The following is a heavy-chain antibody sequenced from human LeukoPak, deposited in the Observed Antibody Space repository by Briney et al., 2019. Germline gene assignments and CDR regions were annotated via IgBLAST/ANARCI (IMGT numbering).Heavy chain of an antibody. Sequence: GGSLRLSCAPSGFTFSNYDMHWVRQATGKGLEWVSAIGTAGDTYYSGSVKGRFTISRENAKNSLYLQMNSLRAGDTAVYYCARALGYSYGYASAFDMWGQGTMVTVST. J-gene: IGHJ3*02. CDR3: ARALGYSYGYASAFDM. CDR1: GFTFSNYD. V-gene: IGHV3-13*01. D-gene: IGHD5-18*01. CDR2: IGTAGDT.